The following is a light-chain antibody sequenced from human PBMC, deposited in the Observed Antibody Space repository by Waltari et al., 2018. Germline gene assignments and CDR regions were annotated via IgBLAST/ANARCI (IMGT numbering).Light chain of an antibody. Sequence: EIVMTQSPATLSVSPGERATLSCRASQSVGSNLAWYQQKPGQAPRLLIYDTSTRATGIPARFSGSGSGTEFTLTISSLQSEDFAVYYCQQYNNFPTFGRGTKVEFK. CDR2: DTS. J-gene: IGKJ1*01. CDR1: QSVGSN. V-gene: IGKV3-15*01. CDR3: QQYNNFPT.